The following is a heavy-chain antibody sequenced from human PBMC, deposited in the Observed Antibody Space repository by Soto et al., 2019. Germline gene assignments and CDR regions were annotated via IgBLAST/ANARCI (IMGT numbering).Heavy chain of an antibody. CDR3: ARGSSSYYDYGMDV. D-gene: IGHD6-6*01. CDR2: IYDSGST. CDR1: GDSISRGGYS. Sequence: QLQLQESGSGLVMPSQTLSLTCAVSGDSISRGGYSWTWIRQPPGKALEWIGNIYDSGSTSYNPSLKSRVTISVDTSKNQSSLRLTSVTAADTAVYFCARGSSSYYDYGMDVWGQGTTVTVSS. J-gene: IGHJ6*02. V-gene: IGHV4-30-2*01.